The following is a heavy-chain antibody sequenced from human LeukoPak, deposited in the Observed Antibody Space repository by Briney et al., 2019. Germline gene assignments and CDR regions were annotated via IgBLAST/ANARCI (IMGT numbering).Heavy chain of an antibody. J-gene: IGHJ5*02. CDR1: GGSVSSGSYY. Sequence: SETLSLTCTVSGGSVSSGSYYWSWIRQPPGKGLEWIGCIYYSGSTNYNPSLKSRVTISVDTSKNQFSLKLSSVTAADTAVYYCAREAFGIQRDWFDPWGQGTLVTVSS. D-gene: IGHD3-10*01. CDR2: IYYSGST. CDR3: AREAFGIQRDWFDP. V-gene: IGHV4-61*01.